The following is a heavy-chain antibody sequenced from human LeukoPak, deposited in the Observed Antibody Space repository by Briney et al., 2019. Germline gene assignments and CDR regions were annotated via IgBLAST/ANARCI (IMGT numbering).Heavy chain of an antibody. Sequence: GGSLRLSCAASGFTFSSYSMNWVRQAPGKGLEWVSSISSSSSYIYYADSVKGRFTISRDNAKNSLYLQMNSLRAEDTAVYYCAIENKGRLVATINRNSGWPSHFDYWGQGTLVTVSS. V-gene: IGHV3-21*01. CDR3: AIENKGRLVATINRNSGWPSHFDY. D-gene: IGHD5-12*01. CDR2: ISSSSSYI. J-gene: IGHJ4*02. CDR1: GFTFSSYS.